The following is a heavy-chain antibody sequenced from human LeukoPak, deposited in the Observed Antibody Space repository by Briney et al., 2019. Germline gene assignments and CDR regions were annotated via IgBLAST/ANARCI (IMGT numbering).Heavy chain of an antibody. CDR1: GDTFTSYY. V-gene: IGHV1-46*01. CDR3: ARDPKVAAAGTRYFDL. D-gene: IGHD6-13*01. J-gene: IGHJ2*01. CDR2: INPSGGST. Sequence: ASVKVSCKAPGDTFTSYYMHWVRQAPGQGLEWMGIINPSGGSTSYAQKFQGRVTMTRDTSTSTVYMELSSLRSEDTAVYYCARDPKVAAAGTRYFDLWGRGTLVTVSS.